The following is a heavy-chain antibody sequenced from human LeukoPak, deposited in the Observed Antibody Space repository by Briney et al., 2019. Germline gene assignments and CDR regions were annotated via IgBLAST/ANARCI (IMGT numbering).Heavy chain of an antibody. CDR2: ITGSDDET. CDR3: AKGPQLYSGYHPDY. D-gene: IGHD5-12*01. Sequence: QPGGSLRLSCAASGFTFSSAAMTWVRQAPGMGLEWVSTITGSDDETYYADSVKGRFTISRDFSGNTLHLQLNSLRTEDTAIYYCAKGPQLYSGYHPDYWGQGTLVTVSS. J-gene: IGHJ4*02. V-gene: IGHV3-23*01. CDR1: GFTFSSAA.